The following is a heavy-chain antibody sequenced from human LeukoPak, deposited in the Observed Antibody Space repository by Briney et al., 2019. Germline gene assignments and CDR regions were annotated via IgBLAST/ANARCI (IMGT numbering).Heavy chain of an antibody. Sequence: GASVKVSCKASGYTFTRYYMHWVRQAPGQGLEWMGWINPNSGGTNYAQKFYGRVTMTRATSISTAYMELSRLRSNDTAVYYCARVSTVVTPDDAFDIWGQGTMVTVPS. CDR2: INPNSGGT. J-gene: IGHJ3*02. CDR1: GYTFTRYY. D-gene: IGHD4-23*01. CDR3: ARVSTVVTPDDAFDI. V-gene: IGHV1-2*02.